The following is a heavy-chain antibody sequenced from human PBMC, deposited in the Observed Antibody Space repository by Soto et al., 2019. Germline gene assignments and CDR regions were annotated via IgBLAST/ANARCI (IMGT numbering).Heavy chain of an antibody. J-gene: IGHJ4*02. Sequence: XSVKVSCKASVYTFTSYGISWVRQAPGQGLEWMGWISAYNGNTNYAQKLQGRVTMTTDTSTSTAYMELRSLRSDDTAVYYCARNTIFGVVTQPDYWGQGTLVTVS. CDR1: VYTFTSYG. V-gene: IGHV1-18*04. CDR3: ARNTIFGVVTQPDY. D-gene: IGHD3-3*01. CDR2: ISAYNGNT.